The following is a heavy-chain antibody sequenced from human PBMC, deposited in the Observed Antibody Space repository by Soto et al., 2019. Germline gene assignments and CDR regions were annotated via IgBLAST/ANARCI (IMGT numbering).Heavy chain of an antibody. Sequence: GGSLRLSCAASGFTFSAYGIHWVRQAPGKGLEWVAVISHDGSNTNYADSVKGRFTFSRDNSKDTVYLQMNSLRAEDTAVYYCATRVHGDYPGKYYYAMDVWGQGTTVTVSS. V-gene: IGHV3-30*03. CDR3: ATRVHGDYPGKYYYAMDV. D-gene: IGHD2-21*01. CDR1: GFTFSAYG. CDR2: ISHDGSNT. J-gene: IGHJ6*02.